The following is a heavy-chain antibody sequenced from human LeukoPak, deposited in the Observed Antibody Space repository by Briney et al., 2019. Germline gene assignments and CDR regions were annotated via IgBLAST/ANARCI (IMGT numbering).Heavy chain of an antibody. CDR1: GYTFTSYH. V-gene: IGHV1-46*01. CDR2: INPSGGTT. D-gene: IGHD5-18*01. CDR3: ARSRYSYGYFYYY. Sequence: VASVKVSCKASGYTFTSYHMHWVRQAPGQGLEWMGIINPSGGTTNYAQKFQGRVTMTRDTSISTAYMELSRLRSDDTAVYYCARSRYSYGYFYYYWGQGTLVTVSS. J-gene: IGHJ4*02.